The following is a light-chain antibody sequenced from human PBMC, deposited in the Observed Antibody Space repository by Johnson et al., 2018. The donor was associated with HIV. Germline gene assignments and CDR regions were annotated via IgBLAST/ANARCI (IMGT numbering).Light chain of an antibody. CDR3: GTWDSNLSAYL. Sequence: QSVLTQPPSVSAAPGQKVTISCYGSSSNIGNNYVSWYQQLPGTAPKLLIYDNNKRPSGIPDRFSGSKSGTSATLGITGLQTGDEADYYCGTWDSNLSAYLFGTGTKVTVL. CDR2: DNN. CDR1: SSNIGNNY. V-gene: IGLV1-51*01. J-gene: IGLJ1*01.